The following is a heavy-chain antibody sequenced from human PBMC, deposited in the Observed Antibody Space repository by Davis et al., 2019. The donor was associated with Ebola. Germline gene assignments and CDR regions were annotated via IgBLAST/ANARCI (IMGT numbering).Heavy chain of an antibody. Sequence: SGPTLVKPTQTLTLTCTFAGFSLSTGGERVGWIRQPPGKALEWLAHIDWDDDKFYSTSLETRLTISQDTSKNQVVLTMTNMDPVDTATYYCVRLGDYYYVDVWGRGITVTVSS. CDR3: VRLGDYYYVDV. J-gene: IGHJ6*03. CDR2: IDWDDDK. V-gene: IGHV2-70*04. D-gene: IGHD7-27*01. CDR1: GFSLSTGGER.